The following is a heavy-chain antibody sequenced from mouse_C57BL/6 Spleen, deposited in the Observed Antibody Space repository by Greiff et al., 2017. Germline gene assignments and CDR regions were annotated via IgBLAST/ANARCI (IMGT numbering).Heavy chain of an antibody. Sequence: EVQLVESGGGLVQPKGSLKLSCAASGFSFNTYAMNWVRQAPGKGLEWVARIRSKSNNYATYYADSVKDRFTISRDDSESMLYLQMNNLKTEDTAMYYGVRGGGTDDFAYWGQGTLVTVSA. CDR2: IRSKSNNYAT. V-gene: IGHV10-1*01. J-gene: IGHJ3*01. CDR1: GFSFNTYA. CDR3: VRGGGTDDFAY. D-gene: IGHD4-1*01.